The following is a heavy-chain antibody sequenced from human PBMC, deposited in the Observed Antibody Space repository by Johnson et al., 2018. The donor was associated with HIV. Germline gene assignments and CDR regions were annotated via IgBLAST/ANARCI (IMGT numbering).Heavy chain of an antibody. J-gene: IGHJ3*02. CDR2: ITGTGGDT. D-gene: IGHD3-10*01. CDR3: ASQVRGLWLGVDAFDI. CDR1: GFTFSSYG. Sequence: EVQLVESGGGLVQPGGSLRLSCAASGFTFSSYGMSWVRQAPGKGLEWVSGITGTGGDTYYADSVKGRFTISRDNSKNMVFLHMNSLRAEDTAVYYCASQVRGLWLGVDAFDIWGQGTTVTVSS. V-gene: IGHV3-23*04.